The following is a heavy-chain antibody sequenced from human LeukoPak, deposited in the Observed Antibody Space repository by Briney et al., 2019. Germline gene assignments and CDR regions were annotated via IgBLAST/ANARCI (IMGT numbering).Heavy chain of an antibody. CDR3: ARGRAVYYGMDV. J-gene: IGHJ6*04. V-gene: IGHV1-46*01. CDR1: GYTFTSYY. Sequence: APVKVSCKASGYTFTSYYMHWVRQAPGQGLEWMGIINPSGGSTSYAQKFQGRVTMTRDTSPSTVYMELSSLRSEDTAVYYCARGRAVYYGMDVWGKGTTVTVSS. CDR2: INPSGGST.